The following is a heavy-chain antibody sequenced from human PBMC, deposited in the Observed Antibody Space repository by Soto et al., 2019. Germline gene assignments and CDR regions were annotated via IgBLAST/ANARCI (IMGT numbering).Heavy chain of an antibody. CDR1: GFKIGSFS. D-gene: IGHD6-19*01. J-gene: IGHJ5*02. CDR2: ISYDGSNK. CDR3: AKDATSGWYVNWFDP. Sequence: GGSLRLSCAAFGFKIGSFSLNWVRQATGKGLEWVAVISYDGSNKYYADSVKGRFTISRDNSKNTLYLQMNSLRAEDTAVYYCAKDATSGWYVNWFDPWGQGTLDTVSS. V-gene: IGHV3-30*18.